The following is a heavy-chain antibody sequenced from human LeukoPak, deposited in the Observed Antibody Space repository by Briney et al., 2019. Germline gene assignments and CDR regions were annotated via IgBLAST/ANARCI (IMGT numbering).Heavy chain of an antibody. D-gene: IGHD1-7*01. Sequence: ASVKVSCKASGGTFSIYAISWVRQPPGQGLEWMGGINPIFGTANYAQKFQGRGTITADESTSTPYMELSSLRSEDTAVYYCARAKELDAFDIWGQGTMVTVSS. CDR2: INPIFGTA. CDR1: GGTFSIYA. J-gene: IGHJ3*02. V-gene: IGHV1-69*13. CDR3: ARAKELDAFDI.